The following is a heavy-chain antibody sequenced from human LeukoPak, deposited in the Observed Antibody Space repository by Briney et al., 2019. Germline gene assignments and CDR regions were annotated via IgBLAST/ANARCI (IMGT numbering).Heavy chain of an antibody. Sequence: GGSLRLSCEASGFTFSSYSMNWVRQAPGKGLEWVSSISSSSSYIYYAHSVKGRFTISRDNTKNSLYLQMNSLRAEDTAVYYCARVEAGESGRHIDYWGQGTLVTVSS. V-gene: IGHV3-21*01. J-gene: IGHJ4*02. CDR1: GFTFSSYS. D-gene: IGHD3-3*01. CDR3: ARVEAGESGRHIDY. CDR2: ISSSSSYI.